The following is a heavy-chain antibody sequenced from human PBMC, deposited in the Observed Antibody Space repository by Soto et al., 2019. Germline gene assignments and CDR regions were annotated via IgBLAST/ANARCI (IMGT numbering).Heavy chain of an antibody. Sequence: EVQLVESGGGLVQPGRSLRLSCAASGFTFDDYAMHWVRQAPGKGLEWVSGISWNSGSIGYADSVKGRFTISRDNAKNSLYLQMNSLRAEDTALYYCAKDRTKYQDDAFDIWGQGTMVTVSS. CDR2: ISWNSGSI. D-gene: IGHD2-2*01. CDR3: AKDRTKYQDDAFDI. CDR1: GFTFDDYA. J-gene: IGHJ3*02. V-gene: IGHV3-9*01.